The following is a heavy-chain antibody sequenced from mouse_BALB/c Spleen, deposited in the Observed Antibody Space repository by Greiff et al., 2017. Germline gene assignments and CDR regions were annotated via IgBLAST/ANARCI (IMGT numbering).Heavy chain of an antibody. J-gene: IGHJ4*01. D-gene: IGHD2-2*01. V-gene: IGHV1S137*01. CDR2: ISTYYGDA. Sequence: QVQLKESGAELVRPGVSVKISCKGSGYTFTDYAMHWVKQSHAKSLEWIGVISTYYGDASYNQKFKGKATMTVDKSSSTAYMELARLTSEDSAIYYCARWLPGDAMDYWGQGTSVTVSS. CDR3: ARWLPGDAMDY. CDR1: GYTFTDYA.